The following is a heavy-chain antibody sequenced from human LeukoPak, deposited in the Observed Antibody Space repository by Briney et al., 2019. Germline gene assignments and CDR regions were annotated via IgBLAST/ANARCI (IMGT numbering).Heavy chain of an antibody. CDR2: ISGSGGST. CDR3: TKDIGVYDWYFDV. D-gene: IGHD5/OR15-5a*01. CDR1: GFTFSSYA. J-gene: IGHJ2*01. V-gene: IGHV3-23*01. Sequence: GGSLRLSCAASGFTFSSYAMSWVRQAPGKGLEWVSAISGSGGSTYYADSVKGRFTISRDNAKNSLYLQMNSLRAEDTALYYCTKDIGVYDWYFDVWGRGTLVTVSS.